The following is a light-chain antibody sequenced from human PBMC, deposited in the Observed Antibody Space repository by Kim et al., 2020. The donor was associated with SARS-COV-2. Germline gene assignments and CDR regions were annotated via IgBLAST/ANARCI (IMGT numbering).Light chain of an antibody. Sequence: VSPGERATLSCRASQSVSNNLAWYQQKPGQAPRLLIYGASTRATGVPARFSGRGSGTEYTLTISSLQSEDFAVYYCQQYNAWPPLTFGGGTKLEI. V-gene: IGKV3-15*01. CDR2: GAS. CDR3: QQYNAWPPLT. CDR1: QSVSNN. J-gene: IGKJ4*01.